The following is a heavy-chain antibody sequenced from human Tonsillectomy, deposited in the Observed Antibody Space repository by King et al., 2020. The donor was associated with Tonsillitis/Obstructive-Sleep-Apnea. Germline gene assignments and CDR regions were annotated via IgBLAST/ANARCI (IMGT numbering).Heavy chain of an antibody. CDR1: GFSLSTSGVN. J-gene: IGHJ4*02. CDR2: IYWDDDK. V-gene: IGHV2-5*02. Sequence: TLKESGPTLVKPTQTLTLTCTFSGFSLSTSGVNVGWIRQPPGKALEWLALIYWDDDKRYSPSLKSRFTITTDTSKNQVVLTMTNMDPVVTATYYCAHGSDTDVALDYWGQGTLVTVSS. D-gene: IGHD5-18*01. CDR3: AHGSDTDVALDY.